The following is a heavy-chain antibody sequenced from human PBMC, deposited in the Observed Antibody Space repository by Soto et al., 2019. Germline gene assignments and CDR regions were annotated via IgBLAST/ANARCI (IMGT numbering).Heavy chain of an antibody. V-gene: IGHV3-48*02. CDR1: GFTFSNYN. D-gene: IGHD1-7*01. Sequence: PGGSLRLSCAASGFTFSNYNMNWVHQAPGKGLEWVSYISAGSSTIYYADSVKGRFTISRDNAENSLYLQMNSLRDEDTAVYYCACWNFYFDYWGQGTLVTVSS. J-gene: IGHJ4*02. CDR3: ACWNFYFDY. CDR2: ISAGSSTI.